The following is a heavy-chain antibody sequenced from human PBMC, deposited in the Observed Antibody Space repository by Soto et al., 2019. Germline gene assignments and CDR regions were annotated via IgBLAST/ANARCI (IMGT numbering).Heavy chain of an antibody. V-gene: IGHV1-46*03. CDR1: GYTFTSYY. CDR2: INPSGGST. Sequence: ASVKVSCKASGYTFTSYYMHWVRQAPGQGLEWMGIINPSGGSTSYAQKFQGRVTMTRDTSTSTVYMELSSLRSEDTAVYYCARVTGVLPYSHCSGRSCYSSLDYWGQGTLVTVSS. CDR3: ARVTGVLPYSHCSGRSCYSSLDY. D-gene: IGHD2-15*01. J-gene: IGHJ4*02.